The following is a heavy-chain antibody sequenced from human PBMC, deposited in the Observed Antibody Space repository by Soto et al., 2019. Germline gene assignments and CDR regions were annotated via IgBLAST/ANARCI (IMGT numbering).Heavy chain of an antibody. D-gene: IGHD2-2*01. CDR3: ARDRAKGCSSTSCYVLGEDGDYGVLDY. Sequence: SSVKVSCKASGGTFSSYAISWVRQAPGQGLEWMGGIIPIFGTANYAQKFQGRVTITADESTSTAYMELSSLRSEDTAVYYCARDRAKGCSSTSCYVLGEDGDYGVLDYWGQGTLVTVSS. J-gene: IGHJ4*02. CDR2: IIPIFGTA. V-gene: IGHV1-69*13. CDR1: GGTFSSYA.